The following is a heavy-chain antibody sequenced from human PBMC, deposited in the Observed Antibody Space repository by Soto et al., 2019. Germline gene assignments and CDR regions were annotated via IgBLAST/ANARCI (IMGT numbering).Heavy chain of an antibody. D-gene: IGHD3-9*01. CDR1: GYTFTSYG. J-gene: IGHJ4*02. V-gene: IGHV1-18*01. CDR3: ARDSVPSYYDILTGYSQPDY. Sequence: ASVKVSCKASGYTFTSYGISWVRQAPGQGLEWMGWISAYNGNTNYAQKLQGRVTMTTDTSTSTAYMELRSLRSDDTAVYYCARDSVPSYYDILTGYSQPDYWGQGTLVTVSS. CDR2: ISAYNGNT.